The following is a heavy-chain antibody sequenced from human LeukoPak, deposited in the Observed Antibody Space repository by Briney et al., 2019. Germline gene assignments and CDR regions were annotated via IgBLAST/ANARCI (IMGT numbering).Heavy chain of an antibody. D-gene: IGHD6-19*01. CDR1: GFTFSSYS. CDR3: ARDLPVGEDSSGPMGY. Sequence: PGGSLRLSCAASGFTFSSYSMNWVRQAPGKGLEWVSSISSSSSYIYYADSVKGRFTISRDNAKNSLYLQMNSLRAEDTAVYYCARDLPVGEDSSGPMGYWGQGTLVTVSS. CDR2: ISSSSSYI. V-gene: IGHV3-21*01. J-gene: IGHJ4*02.